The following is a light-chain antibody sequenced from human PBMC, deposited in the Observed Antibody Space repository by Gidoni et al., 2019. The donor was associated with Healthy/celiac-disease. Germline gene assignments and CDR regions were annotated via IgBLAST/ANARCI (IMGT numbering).Light chain of an antibody. CDR1: QSISSY. J-gene: IGKJ1*01. Sequence: DIHMTQPPSSLPASAGDRVTITCRASQSISSYLDWYQQKPGKAPKLLIYAASSLQSGVPSRFSGSGSGTDFTLTISSLQPEDFATYYCQQSYSTPQTFGQGTKVEIK. CDR3: QQSYSTPQT. CDR2: AAS. V-gene: IGKV1-39*01.